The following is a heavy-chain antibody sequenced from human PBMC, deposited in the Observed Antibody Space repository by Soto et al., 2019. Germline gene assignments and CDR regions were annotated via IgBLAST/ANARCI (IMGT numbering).Heavy chain of an antibody. CDR1: GGTFSSYA. D-gene: IGHD1-26*01. CDR3: ARSNSVLVYFYYGMDV. V-gene: IGHV1-69*01. J-gene: IGHJ6*02. Sequence: QVQLVQSGAEVKKPGSSGKVSCTSSGGTFSSYAYSWVRQAPGQGLEWMGGIIAVFGTATYAQNFQGRLTITADEATRPSYMQLSSLRSDDKTVYYCARSNSVLVYFYYGMDVWGQGTTVTVSS. CDR2: IIAVFGTA.